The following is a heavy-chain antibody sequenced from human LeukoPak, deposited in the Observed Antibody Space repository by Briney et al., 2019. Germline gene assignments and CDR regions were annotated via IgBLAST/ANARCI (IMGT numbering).Heavy chain of an antibody. CDR2: ISAYNGNT. V-gene: IGHV1-18*01. J-gene: IGHJ6*03. CDR3: ARERGPITHYYYYMDV. CDR1: GYTFTSYG. Sequence: ASVKVSCKASGYTFTSYGISWVRQAPGQGLEWMGWISAYNGNTNYAQKLQGRVTMTTDTSTSTAYMELRSLRSDDTAVYYCARERGPITHYYYYMDVWGKGTTVTVSS. D-gene: IGHD3-10*01.